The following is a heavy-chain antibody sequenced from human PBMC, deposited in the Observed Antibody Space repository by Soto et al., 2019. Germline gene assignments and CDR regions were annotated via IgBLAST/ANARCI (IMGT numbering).Heavy chain of an antibody. Sequence: PSETLSLTCTVSGGSISSGGYYWSWIRQHPGKGLEWIGYIYYSGSTYCNPSLKSRVTISVDTSKNQFSLKLSSVTAADTAVYYCARDRSYGDYVRRPYYYGMDVWGQGTTVTVSS. CDR3: ARDRSYGDYVRRPYYYGMDV. CDR1: GGSISSGGYY. CDR2: IYYSGST. V-gene: IGHV4-31*03. J-gene: IGHJ6*02. D-gene: IGHD4-17*01.